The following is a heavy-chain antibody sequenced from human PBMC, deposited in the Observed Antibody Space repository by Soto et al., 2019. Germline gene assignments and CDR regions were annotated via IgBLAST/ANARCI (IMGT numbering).Heavy chain of an antibody. CDR2: LHPGGST. CDR1: RYSINNNNW. CDR3: TKNSAYALDY. J-gene: IGHJ4*02. Sequence: SETLSLTCDVSRYSINNNNWWSWVRQPPGGGLEWIGELHPGGSTNYNPSLESRVTFSVDISKNQFFLKLSSVTAADTAVYYCTKNSAYALDYWGQGTLVTVSS. V-gene: IGHV4-4*02. D-gene: IGHD5-12*01.